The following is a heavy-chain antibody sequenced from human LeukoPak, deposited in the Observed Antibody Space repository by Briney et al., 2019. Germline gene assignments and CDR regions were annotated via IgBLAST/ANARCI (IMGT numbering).Heavy chain of an antibody. D-gene: IGHD2-2*01. Sequence: GGSLRLSCTASGFTFGDYAMSWVRQAPGKGLEWVGFIRSKAYGGTTDYAASVKGRFTISRDDSKSIDYLQMNSLKTEDTAVYYCTRDLSSSTLLDYWGQGTLVTVSS. CDR3: TRDLSSSTLLDY. CDR2: IRSKAYGGTT. CDR1: GFTFGDYA. V-gene: IGHV3-49*04. J-gene: IGHJ4*02.